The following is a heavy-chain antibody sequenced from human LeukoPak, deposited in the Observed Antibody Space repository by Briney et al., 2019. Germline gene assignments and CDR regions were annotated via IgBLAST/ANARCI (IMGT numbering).Heavy chain of an antibody. CDR3: ARGGDYGDYAPYY. Sequence: ASVKVSCKASGGTFSSYAISWVRQAPGQGLEWMGWINPNSGGTNYAQKFQGRVTMTRDTSISTAYMELSRLRSDDTAVYYCARGGDYGDYAPYYWGQGTLVTVSS. CDR1: GGTFSSYA. D-gene: IGHD4-17*01. V-gene: IGHV1-2*02. CDR2: INPNSGGT. J-gene: IGHJ4*02.